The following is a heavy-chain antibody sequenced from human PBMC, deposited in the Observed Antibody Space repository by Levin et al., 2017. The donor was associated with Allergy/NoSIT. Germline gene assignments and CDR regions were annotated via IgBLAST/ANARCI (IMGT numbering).Heavy chain of an antibody. D-gene: IGHD6-19*01. CDR1: GFTFSDHY. J-gene: IGHJ4*02. CDR3: VRGLYSSVWYLGY. CDR2: TRNKANSYTT. Sequence: PGGSLRLSCAASGFTFSDHYMDWVRQAPGKGLEWVGRTRNKANSYTTEYAASVTGRFTISRDDSENSLYLQMNSLKTEDTAVYYCVRGLYSSVWYLGYWGQGTLVTVSS. V-gene: IGHV3-72*01.